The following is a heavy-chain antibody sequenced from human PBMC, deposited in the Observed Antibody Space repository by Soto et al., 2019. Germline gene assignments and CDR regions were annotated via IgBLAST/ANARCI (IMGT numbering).Heavy chain of an antibody. Sequence: ASVKVSCKASGYTFTSYYMHWVRQAPGQGLEWMGIINLSGGSTSYAQKFQGRVTMTRDTSTSTVYMELSSLRSEDTAVYYCARQLKAVAATSGGFDPWGQGTLVTVSS. J-gene: IGHJ5*02. V-gene: IGHV1-46*01. CDR2: INLSGGST. D-gene: IGHD6-19*01. CDR3: ARQLKAVAATSGGFDP. CDR1: GYTFTSYY.